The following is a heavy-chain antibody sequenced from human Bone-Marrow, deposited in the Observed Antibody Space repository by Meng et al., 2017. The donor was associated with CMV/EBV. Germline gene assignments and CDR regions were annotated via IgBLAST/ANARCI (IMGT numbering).Heavy chain of an antibody. Sequence: AASGFPFSSCAMNWVRQAPGKGLEWVSGISGRGAGTYYADSAKGRFTISRDNSKNTLYLQMNSLRAEDTAVYFCARQDGSAGNGFDIWGQGTMVTVSS. J-gene: IGHJ3*02. D-gene: IGHD1-26*01. CDR3: ARQDGSAGNGFDI. CDR2: ISGRGAGT. CDR1: GFPFSSCA. V-gene: IGHV3-23*01.